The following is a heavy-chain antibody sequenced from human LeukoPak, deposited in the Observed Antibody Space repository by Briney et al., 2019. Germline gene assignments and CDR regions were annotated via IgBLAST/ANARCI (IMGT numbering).Heavy chain of an antibody. J-gene: IGHJ4*02. CDR3: ARADYDSGGSTRKQIDF. Sequence: GASVTVSFKASGYTFTIYDINWVRQAPGQGLEWMGWMNPNSGNTAYSQKFQGRVTMTRNTSISTAYMKLSSLRSKDTAVYYCARADYDSGGSTRKQIDFWGQGTLVTVSS. CDR2: MNPNSGNT. D-gene: IGHD3-22*01. V-gene: IGHV1-8*01. CDR1: GYTFTIYD.